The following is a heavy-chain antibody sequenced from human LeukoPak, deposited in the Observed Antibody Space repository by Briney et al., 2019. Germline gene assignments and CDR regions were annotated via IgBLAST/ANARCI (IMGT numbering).Heavy chain of an antibody. CDR1: GGTFSSYA. V-gene: IGHV1-69*13. CDR2: IIPIFGTT. Sequence: SVKVSCKASGGTFSSYAISWVRQAPGQGLEWMGGIIPIFGTTNYAQKFQGRVTITADESTSTAYMELSSLRSEDTAVYCCARALHLELHSYFDSWGQGTLVTVSS. CDR3: ARALHLELHSYFDS. D-gene: IGHD1-1*01. J-gene: IGHJ4*02.